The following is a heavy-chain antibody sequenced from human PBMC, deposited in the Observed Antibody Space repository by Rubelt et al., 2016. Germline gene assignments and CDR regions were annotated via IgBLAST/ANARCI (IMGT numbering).Heavy chain of an antibody. Sequence: QVQLVESGGGVVQPGRSLRLSCAVSGFTLSRHGMHWVRQAPGKGLEWVAAIWFDASNKYYADSVKGRFTIFMDDSKNTVDMQMNSLRAEDTAVYYCARDQVAAAGTWFYPWGQGTLVTVAS. CDR1: GFTLSRHG. J-gene: IGHJ5*02. CDR2: IWFDASNK. CDR3: ARDQVAAAGTWFYP. V-gene: IGHV3-33*01. D-gene: IGHD6-13*01.